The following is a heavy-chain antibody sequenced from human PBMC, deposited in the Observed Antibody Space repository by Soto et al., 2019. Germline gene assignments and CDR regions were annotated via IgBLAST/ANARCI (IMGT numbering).Heavy chain of an antibody. Sequence: GESLKISCKGSGYSFTSYWIGWVRQMPGKGLEWMGIIYPGDSDTRYSPSFQGQVTISADKSISTAYLQWSSLKASDTAMYYCARGSSGYDLAPTNFDYWGQGTLVTVSS. CDR3: ARGSSGYDLAPTNFDY. J-gene: IGHJ4*02. CDR2: IYPGDSDT. D-gene: IGHD5-12*01. V-gene: IGHV5-51*01. CDR1: GYSFTSYW.